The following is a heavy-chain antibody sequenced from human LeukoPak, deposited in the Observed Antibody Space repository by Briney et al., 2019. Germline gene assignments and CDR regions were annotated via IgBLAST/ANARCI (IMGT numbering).Heavy chain of an antibody. V-gene: IGHV1-2*02. CDR1: GYTFTAYY. J-gene: IGHJ4*02. D-gene: IGHD2-15*01. CDR2: IHPNSGGT. Sequence: ASVKVSCKASGYTFTAYYVHWVRQAPGQGPEWMGWIHPNSGGTKYAQNFQGRVTMTRDTSITTAYMVLSSLRSDDTAVYYCARGDIYWDYWGQGTQVTVSS. CDR3: ARGDIYWDY.